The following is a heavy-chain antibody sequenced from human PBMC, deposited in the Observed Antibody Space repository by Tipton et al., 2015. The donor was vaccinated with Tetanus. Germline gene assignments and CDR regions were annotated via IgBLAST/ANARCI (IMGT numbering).Heavy chain of an antibody. CDR2: VYPGDSTT. CDR3: ARRRTTTALANYFDS. V-gene: IGHV5-51*01. Sequence: QLVQSGAEVKKPGESVQISCKGSGYNFTVYYIGWVRQMPGKGLEWMGIVYPGDSTTKYSPSFQGQVTISADRSITTAYLRWSSLKASDTAIYYCARRRTTTALANYFDSWGQGTQVTVSS. J-gene: IGHJ4*02. D-gene: IGHD1-1*01. CDR1: GYNFTVYY.